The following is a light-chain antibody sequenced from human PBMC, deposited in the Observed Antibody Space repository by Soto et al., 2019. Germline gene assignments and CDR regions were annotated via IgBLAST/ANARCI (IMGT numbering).Light chain of an antibody. Sequence: QSALTQPASVSGSPGQSITISCTGTSSDVGGYNFVSWYQQYIGKAPKLILYEVSKPPSGVSNRFSGSKSGNTASLTISGLQAEDGADYHCSSYTSTNTLLFGGGTKLTVL. CDR2: EVS. CDR1: SSDVGGYNF. CDR3: SSYTSTNTLL. V-gene: IGLV2-14*01. J-gene: IGLJ2*01.